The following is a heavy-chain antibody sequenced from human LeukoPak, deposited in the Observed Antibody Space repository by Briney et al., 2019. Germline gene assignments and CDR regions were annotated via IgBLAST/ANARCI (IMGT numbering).Heavy chain of an antibody. V-gene: IGHV3-23*01. CDR1: GFIFRNYG. J-gene: IGHJ4*02. Sequence: GGSLRLSCAASGFIFRNYGMSWVRQAPGKRLEWISGISGSAATTYYADSLKGRFTISRDNSKNTLYLQMNSLRADDTAIYYCARDGGSGNYFIDYWGQGTLVTVSS. D-gene: IGHD3-10*01. CDR2: ISGSAATT. CDR3: ARDGGSGNYFIDY.